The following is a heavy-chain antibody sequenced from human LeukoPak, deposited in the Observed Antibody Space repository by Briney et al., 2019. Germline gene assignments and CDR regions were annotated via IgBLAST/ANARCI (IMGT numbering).Heavy chain of an antibody. Sequence: GASVKVSCKASGYTFTSYGISWVRQATGQGLEWMGWMNPNSGNTGYAQKFQGRVTITRNTSISTAYMELSSLRSEDTAVYYCARVRRYMVATGYFDYWGQGTLVTVSS. D-gene: IGHD5-12*01. V-gene: IGHV1-8*03. J-gene: IGHJ4*02. CDR3: ARVRRYMVATGYFDY. CDR2: MNPNSGNT. CDR1: GYTFTSYG.